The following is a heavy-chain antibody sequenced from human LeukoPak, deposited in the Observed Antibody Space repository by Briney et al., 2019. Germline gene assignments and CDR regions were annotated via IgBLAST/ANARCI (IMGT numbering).Heavy chain of an antibody. J-gene: IGHJ6*03. V-gene: IGHV1-2*02. CDR1: GYTFTGYY. D-gene: IGHD3-3*01. CDR3: ATLGDFWSGYHMDV. CDR2: INPNSGGT. Sequence: ASVKVSCKASGYTFTGYYMHWVRQAPGQGLEWMRWINPNSGGTNYAQKFQGRVTMTRDTSISTAYMELSRLRSDDTAVYYCATLGDFWSGYHMDVWGKGTTVTVSS.